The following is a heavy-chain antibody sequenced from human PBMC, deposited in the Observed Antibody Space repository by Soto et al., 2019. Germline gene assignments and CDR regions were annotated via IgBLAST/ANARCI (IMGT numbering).Heavy chain of an antibody. Sequence: QVQLVQSGAEVKKPGASVKVSCKASGYTFTSYDINWVRQATGQGLEWMGWMNPNSGNTGYAQKFQGRVTMTRNTSISTAYMELSSLRSEDTAVYYCARGVRGYCTNGVCSYNWFDPWGQVTLVTVSS. CDR2: MNPNSGNT. CDR1: GYTFTSYD. J-gene: IGHJ5*02. V-gene: IGHV1-8*01. D-gene: IGHD2-8*01. CDR3: ARGVRGYCTNGVCSYNWFDP.